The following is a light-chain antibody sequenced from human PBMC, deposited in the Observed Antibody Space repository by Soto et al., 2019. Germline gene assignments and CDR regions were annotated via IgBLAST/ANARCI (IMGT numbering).Light chain of an antibody. CDR1: VGSYNL. CDR3: CSYAGSSLYV. Sequence: VGSYNLVSWYQQHPAKAPKLMIYEVSKRPSGVSNRXXGSKSGNTASLTISGLQAEDEADYYCCSYAGSSLYVXXTGTKLTVL. J-gene: IGLJ1*01. V-gene: IGLV2-23*02. CDR2: EVS.